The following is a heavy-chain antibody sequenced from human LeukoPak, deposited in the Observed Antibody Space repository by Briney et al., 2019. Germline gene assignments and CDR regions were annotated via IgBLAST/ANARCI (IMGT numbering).Heavy chain of an antibody. D-gene: IGHD2-2*01. V-gene: IGHV4-34*01. J-gene: IGHJ3*02. CDR1: GGSFSGYY. Sequence: SETLSLTRAVYGGSFSGYYWSWIRQPPGKGLEWIGEINHSGSTNYNPSLKSRVTISVDTSKNQFSLKLSSVTAADTAVYYCARGSVNYCSSTSCSGAFDIWGQGTMVTVSS. CDR2: INHSGST. CDR3: ARGSVNYCSSTSCSGAFDI.